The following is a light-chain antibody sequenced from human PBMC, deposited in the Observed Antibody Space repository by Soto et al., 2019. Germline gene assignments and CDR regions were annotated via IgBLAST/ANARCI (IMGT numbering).Light chain of an antibody. J-gene: IGLJ2*01. Sequence: QAVVTQPASVSGSPGQSITISCTGTTSDVGGYNYVSWYQQHPGKAPKLMIYDVSNRPSGVSNRFSGSKSGNTASLTISGLQAEDEADYYCSSYTSSNVVVFGGGTKLTVL. CDR3: SSYTSSNVVV. CDR1: TSDVGGYNY. V-gene: IGLV2-14*01. CDR2: DVS.